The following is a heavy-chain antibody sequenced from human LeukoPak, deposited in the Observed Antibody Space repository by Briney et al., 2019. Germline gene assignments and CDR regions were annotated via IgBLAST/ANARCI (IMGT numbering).Heavy chain of an antibody. CDR2: IKQDGSER. CDR3: ARDPYSSGLLTFDI. D-gene: IGHD6-19*01. J-gene: IGHJ3*02. V-gene: IGHV3-7*03. Sequence: TGGPLRLSCAASGFTFSSYWMSWVRQAPGKGLEWVANIKQDGSERYYVDSVKGRFTISRDNAKNSLYLQMNSLRAEDTAVYYCARDPYSSGLLTFDIWGHGTMVTVSS. CDR1: GFTFSSYW.